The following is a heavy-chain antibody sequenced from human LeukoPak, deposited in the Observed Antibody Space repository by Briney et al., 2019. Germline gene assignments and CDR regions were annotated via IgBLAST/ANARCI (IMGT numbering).Heavy chain of an antibody. Sequence: PGGSLRLSCAASGFTFSSYSMNWVRQAPGKGLEWVSSISSSSSYIYYADSVKGRFTISRDNAKNSLYLQMNSLRAEDTAVYYCARDEPAIPHYYYGMDVWGQGTTVTVSS. J-gene: IGHJ6*02. D-gene: IGHD1-14*01. CDR3: ARDEPAIPHYYYGMDV. CDR1: GFTFSSYS. CDR2: ISSSSSYI. V-gene: IGHV3-21*01.